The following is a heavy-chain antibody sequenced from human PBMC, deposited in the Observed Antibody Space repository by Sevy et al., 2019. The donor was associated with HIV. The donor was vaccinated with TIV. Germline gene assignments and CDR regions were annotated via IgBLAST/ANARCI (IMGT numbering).Heavy chain of an antibody. J-gene: IGHJ4*02. Sequence: GGSLRLSCAVSGFTFSTYAMHWVRQAPGKGLECVAIVSSDGSEINYADSVKGRFTISRDNSRNTLYLQMNSLRTEDTALYDCVIDQLGSIDYWGQGTLVSVSS. CDR1: GFTFSTYA. CDR2: VSSDGSEI. D-gene: IGHD7-27*01. V-gene: IGHV3-30-3*01. CDR3: VIDQLGSIDY.